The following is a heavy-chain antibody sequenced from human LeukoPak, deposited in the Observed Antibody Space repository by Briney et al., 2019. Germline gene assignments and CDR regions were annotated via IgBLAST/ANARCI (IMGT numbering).Heavy chain of an antibody. Sequence: PGGSLRLSCVASGFTFSSYWMHWVRQAPGKGLVWVSRINSDGSSTSYADSVKGRFTISRDNAKNTLYLQMNSLRAEDTAVYYCARDLVSSGWYADNWFDPWGQGTLVTVSP. J-gene: IGHJ5*02. CDR1: GFTFSSYW. CDR2: INSDGSST. D-gene: IGHD6-19*01. V-gene: IGHV3-74*01. CDR3: ARDLVSSGWYADNWFDP.